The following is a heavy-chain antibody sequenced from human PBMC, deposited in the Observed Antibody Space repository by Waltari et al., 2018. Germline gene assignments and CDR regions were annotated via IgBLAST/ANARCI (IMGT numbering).Heavy chain of an antibody. CDR2: ISYDGSNK. D-gene: IGHD3-22*01. Sequence: QVQLLESGGGVVQPGRSLRLSCEASGFTFSSYAMHWVRQAPGKGLEWVAVISYDGSNKYYADSVKGRFTISRDNSKNTLYVQMNSLRAEDTAVYYCARVSGGDYYDSSHTEGFDYWGQGTLVIVSS. J-gene: IGHJ4*02. CDR1: GFTFSSYA. CDR3: ARVSGGDYYDSSHTEGFDY. V-gene: IGHV3-30*04.